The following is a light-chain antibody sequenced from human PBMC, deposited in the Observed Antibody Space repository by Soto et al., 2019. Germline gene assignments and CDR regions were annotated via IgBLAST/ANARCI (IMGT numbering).Light chain of an antibody. J-gene: IGKJ1*01. CDR2: GAS. CDR3: QVYPFSTIL. V-gene: IGKV3-20*01. Sequence: IVVTPSTGPRALSPGESATLSCRASQSVSSYLLWYQQKPGQSPRLLIYGASSRATGIPDRFSGGGSGTDFTLTISRLEPEDFSLYYCQVYPFSTILFGQVAMVAIK. CDR1: QSVSSY.